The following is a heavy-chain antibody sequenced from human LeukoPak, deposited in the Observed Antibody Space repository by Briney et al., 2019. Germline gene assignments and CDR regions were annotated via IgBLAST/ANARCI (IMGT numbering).Heavy chain of an antibody. CDR1: GFTFSTYV. CDR2: IWYDASYK. V-gene: IGHV3-33*01. CDR3: ASRAAAGLYYFDY. D-gene: IGHD6-13*01. J-gene: IGHJ4*02. Sequence: PGGSLRLSCACSGFTFSTYVMHWVRQAPGKGLEWVALIWYDASYKYYADSVKGRFTISRDNSKNTLYLYMDSLRAEDTAVYYCASRAAAGLYYFDYWGQGSLVTASS.